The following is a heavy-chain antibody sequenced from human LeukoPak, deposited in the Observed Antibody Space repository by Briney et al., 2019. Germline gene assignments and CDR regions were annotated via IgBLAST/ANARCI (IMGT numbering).Heavy chain of an antibody. CDR1: GGSFSGYY. Sequence: PSETLSLTCAVYGGSFSGYYWTWIRQPPGKGLEWIGEINHSGSTYYNPSLKSRVTISVDTSKNQFSLKLSSVTAADTAVYYCAITGVVVPAARGFDPWGQGTLVTVSS. D-gene: IGHD2-2*01. V-gene: IGHV4-34*01. J-gene: IGHJ5*02. CDR3: AITGVVVPAARGFDP. CDR2: INHSGST.